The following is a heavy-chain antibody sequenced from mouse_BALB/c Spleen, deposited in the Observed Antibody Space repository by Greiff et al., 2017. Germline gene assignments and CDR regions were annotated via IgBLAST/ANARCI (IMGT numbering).Heavy chain of an antibody. V-gene: IGHV2-9*02. CDR1: GFSLTSYG. CDR2: IWAGGST. Sequence: VMLVESGPGLVAPSQSLSITCTVSGFSLTSYGVHWVRQPPGKGLEWLGVIWAGGSTNYNSALMSRLSIIKDNSKSQVFLKMNSLQTDDTAMYYCASHYGSSYGGFAYWGQGTPVTVSA. D-gene: IGHD1-1*01. J-gene: IGHJ3*01. CDR3: ASHYGSSYGGFAY.